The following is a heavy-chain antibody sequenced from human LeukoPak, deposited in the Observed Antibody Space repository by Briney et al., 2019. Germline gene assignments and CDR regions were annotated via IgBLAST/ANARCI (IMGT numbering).Heavy chain of an antibody. CDR2: INPNSGGT. V-gene: IGHV1-2*02. D-gene: IGHD2-15*01. CDR1: GYTFTGYY. Sequence: ASVKVSCKASGYTFTGYYMHWVRQAPGQGLEWMGWINPNSGGTNYAQKFQGRVTMTRDTSISTAYMELSRLRSDDTPVYYCAREGCSGGSCYFDYWGQGTLVTVSS. CDR3: AREGCSGGSCYFDY. J-gene: IGHJ4*02.